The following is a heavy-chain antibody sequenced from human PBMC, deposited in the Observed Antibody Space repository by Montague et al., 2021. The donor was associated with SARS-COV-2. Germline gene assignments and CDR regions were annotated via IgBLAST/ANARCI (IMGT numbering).Heavy chain of an antibody. D-gene: IGHD2-15*01. CDR1: GGSISSSSYY. J-gene: IGHJ4*02. CDR3: ARHLEVPYYLAADGARDY. CDR2: IYYSGST. V-gene: IGHV4-39*01. Sequence: SETLSLTCTVSGGSISSSSYYWGWIRQPPGKGLEWIGSIYYSGSTYYNPSLKSRVTISVDTSKNQFSLKLSSVTAADTAVYYCARHLEVPYYLAADGARDYWGQGTLVTVSS.